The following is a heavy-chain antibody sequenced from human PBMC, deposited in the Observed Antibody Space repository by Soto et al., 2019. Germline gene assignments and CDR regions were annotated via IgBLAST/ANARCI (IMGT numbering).Heavy chain of an antibody. CDR1: GFTLSGYA. J-gene: IGHJ6*03. Sequence: EVQLAESGGGLAQPGGSLRLSCAASGFTLSGYAMEWVRQAPGKGLEYVSGISSNGVGTYYANSVQGRFTISRDNSKNTVYLQMGSLRPEDMAVYYCARPARPDFYYMDVWGKGTTVTVSS. V-gene: IGHV3-64*01. CDR2: ISSNGVGT. D-gene: IGHD6-6*01. CDR3: ARPARPDFYYMDV.